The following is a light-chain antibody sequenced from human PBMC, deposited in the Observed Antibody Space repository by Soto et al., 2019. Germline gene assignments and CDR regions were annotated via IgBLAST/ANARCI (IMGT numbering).Light chain of an antibody. V-gene: IGLV2-23*01. CDR3: CSYVGATTYV. J-gene: IGLJ1*01. Sequence: QSVLTQPASVSGSPGQSITISCTGSSSAVGSYRLVSWYQHHPGKVPKVIVYEGIKRPSGVSDRFSGSTSGSTASLTISGLQAEDEAEYYCCSYVGATTYVFGSGTKVTV. CDR1: SSAVGSYRL. CDR2: EGI.